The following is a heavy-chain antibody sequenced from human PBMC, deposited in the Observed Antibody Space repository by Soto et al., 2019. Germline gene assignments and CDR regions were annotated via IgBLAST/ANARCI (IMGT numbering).Heavy chain of an antibody. CDR2: IYYSGST. Sequence: QVQLQESGPGLVKPSQTLSLTCTVSGGSISSGGYYWSWIRQHPGKGPEWSGYIYYSGSTYYNPSLKSRVTISVDTSKNQCSLKLSSGTAADTAVYYGARASSSSWDESDYWGQGTLVTVSS. CDR3: ARASSSSWDESDY. D-gene: IGHD6-13*01. J-gene: IGHJ4*02. CDR1: GGSISSGGYY. V-gene: IGHV4-31*03.